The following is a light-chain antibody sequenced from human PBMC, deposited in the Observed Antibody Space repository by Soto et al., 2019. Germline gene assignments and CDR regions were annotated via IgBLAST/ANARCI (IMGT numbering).Light chain of an antibody. CDR3: QQSYSTPWT. CDR1: QSISSY. Sequence: DIQMTQSPSSLSASVGDRVTITCRASQSISSYLNWYQQKPGKDPKLLIYAASSLQSGVPSRFSGSGSGTDFTLTISSLQPEHFATYYCQQSYSTPWTFGQGTKVEIK. J-gene: IGKJ1*01. V-gene: IGKV1-39*01. CDR2: AAS.